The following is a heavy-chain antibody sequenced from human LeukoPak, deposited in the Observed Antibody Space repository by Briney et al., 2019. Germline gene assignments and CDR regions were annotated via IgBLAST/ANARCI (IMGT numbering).Heavy chain of an antibody. D-gene: IGHD6-19*01. J-gene: IGHJ2*01. CDR3: ARPPQWLGNWYFDL. CDR2: IKQDGSEK. CDR1: GFTFSSYW. V-gene: IGHV3-7*01. Sequence: PGGSLRLSCAASGFTFSSYWMSWVRQAPGKGLEWVANIKQDGSEKYYVDSVKGRFTISRDNTKNSLYLQMNSLRAEDTAVYYCARPPQWLGNWYFDLWGRGTLVTVSS.